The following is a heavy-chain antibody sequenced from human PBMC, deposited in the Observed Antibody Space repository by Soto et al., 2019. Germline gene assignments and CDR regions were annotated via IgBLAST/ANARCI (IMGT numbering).Heavy chain of an antibody. Sequence: QVQMVQSGGGVVQPGRSLRLSCTASGFTFENFGMHWVRQAPGKGLEWVAVIWHDGSKTQYGDSVKGRFIISRDNSKNTVYLQLNSLRAEDTAIYCCVTGIEGYWGQGTLVTVSS. D-gene: IGHD1-20*01. V-gene: IGHV3-33*03. J-gene: IGHJ4*02. CDR2: IWHDGSKT. CDR3: VTGIEGY. CDR1: GFTFENFG.